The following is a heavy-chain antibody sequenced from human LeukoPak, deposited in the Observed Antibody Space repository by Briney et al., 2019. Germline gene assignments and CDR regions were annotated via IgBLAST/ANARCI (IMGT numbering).Heavy chain of an antibody. V-gene: IGHV1-8*01. Sequence: ASVKVSCKASGYTFINHDIDWVRQAAGQGLEWMGWMNSNSGDTGYSQRFQGRVTMTRDTSISTAYMELSSLTSEDTAIYYCGRGAGQNGRDWFDPWGQGTLVTVSS. J-gene: IGHJ5*02. D-gene: IGHD1-14*01. CDR1: GYTFINHD. CDR3: GRGAGQNGRDWFDP. CDR2: MNSNSGDT.